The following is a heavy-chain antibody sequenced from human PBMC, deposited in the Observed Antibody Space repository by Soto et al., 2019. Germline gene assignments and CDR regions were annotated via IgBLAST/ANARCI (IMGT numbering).Heavy chain of an antibody. Sequence: SETLSLTCTVSGGSISRYYWSWIRQPPGKGLEWIGYIYYSGSTNYNPSLKSRVTISVDTSKNQFSLKLSSVTAADTAVYYCARDGGYCSSTSCSMYNWFDPWGQGTLVTVS. V-gene: IGHV4-59*01. CDR1: GGSISRYY. CDR2: IYYSGST. D-gene: IGHD2-2*01. J-gene: IGHJ5*02. CDR3: ARDGGYCSSTSCSMYNWFDP.